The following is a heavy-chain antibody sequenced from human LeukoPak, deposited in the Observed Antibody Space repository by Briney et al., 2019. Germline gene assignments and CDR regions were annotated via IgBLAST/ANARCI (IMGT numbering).Heavy chain of an antibody. CDR1: GFTFSTYW. CDR2: IKQDGSEK. J-gene: IGHJ4*02. D-gene: IGHD6-19*01. CDR3: ARGRAGIDY. V-gene: IGHV3-7*01. Sequence: QAGGSLRLSCAASGFTFSTYWMSWVRQAPGKGLEWVANIKQDGSEKYYVDSLKGRFTISRDNTKNSLYLQMNSLRAEDTAVYYCARGRAGIDYWGQGTLVTVTS.